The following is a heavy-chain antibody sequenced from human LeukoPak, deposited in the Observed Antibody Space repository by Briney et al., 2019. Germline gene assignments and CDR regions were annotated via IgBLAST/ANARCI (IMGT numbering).Heavy chain of an antibody. V-gene: IGHV3-74*01. CDR1: GFTFSSYW. D-gene: IGHD1-1*01. J-gene: IGHJ4*02. CDR3: ARGATWNDVNY. CDR2: INSDGSST. Sequence: QPGGSLRLSCAASGFTFSSYWMHWVRQAPGKGLVWVSRINSDGSSTSYADSVKGRFTISRDNVKNTLYLQMNSLRAEDTAVYYCARGATWNDVNYWGQGTLVTVSS.